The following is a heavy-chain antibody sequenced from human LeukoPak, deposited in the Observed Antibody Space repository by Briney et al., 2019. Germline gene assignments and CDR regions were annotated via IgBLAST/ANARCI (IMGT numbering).Heavy chain of an antibody. CDR2: IIPIFGTA. D-gene: IGHD6-19*01. J-gene: IGHJ4*02. CDR1: GGTFSSYT. CDR3: ARYYSGWYYFDY. V-gene: IGHV1-69*13. Sequence: SVKVSCKASGGTFSSYTINWVRQAPGQGLEWMGGIIPIFGTANYAQKFQGRVTITADESTSTAYMELSSLRSEDTAVYYCARYYSGWYYFDYWGQGTLVTVSS.